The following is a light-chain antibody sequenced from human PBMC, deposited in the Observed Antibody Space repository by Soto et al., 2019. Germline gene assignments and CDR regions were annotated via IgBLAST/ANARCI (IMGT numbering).Light chain of an antibody. V-gene: IGKV1-12*01. J-gene: IGKJ5*01. CDR2: TAS. CDR3: HQSDSYPVT. Sequence: DIEMTQSPYSVTASVGDRVTITCRASQDIITWLAWYQQKPGKAPNLLIYTASNLQSGVPSRFSRHTSWVCGLGILADLLFGEFVTYSGHQSDSYPVTLGQGDRLEIK. CDR1: QDIITW.